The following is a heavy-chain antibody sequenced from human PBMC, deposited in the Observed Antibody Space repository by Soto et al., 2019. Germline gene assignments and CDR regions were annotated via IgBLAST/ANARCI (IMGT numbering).Heavy chain of an antibody. CDR2: IYYSGST. CDR1: GGSISSSSYY. J-gene: IGHJ6*02. V-gene: IGHV4-39*01. D-gene: IGHD2-15*01. CDR3: ARLLVVVVIDSDGMDV. Sequence: PSETLSLTCTVSGGSISSSSYYWGWIRQPPGKGLEWIGSIYYSGSTYYNPSLKSRVTISVDTSKNQFSLKLSSVTAADTAVYYCARLLVVVVIDSDGMDVWGQGTTVTVS.